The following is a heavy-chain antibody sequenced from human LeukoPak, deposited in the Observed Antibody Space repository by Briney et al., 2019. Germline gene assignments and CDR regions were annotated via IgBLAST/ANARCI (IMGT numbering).Heavy chain of an antibody. D-gene: IGHD4-23*01. CDR3: ARGREVTRDFDY. Sequence: SETLSLTCVVYGGSFSGYYWSWIRQPPGQGLEWIADINHSGSTNYNPSLKGRVTISVDTSKNQFSLKLSSVTAADMAAYFCARGREVTRDFDYWGQGTLVSVSS. V-gene: IGHV4-34*01. J-gene: IGHJ4*02. CDR1: GGSFSGYY. CDR2: INHSGST.